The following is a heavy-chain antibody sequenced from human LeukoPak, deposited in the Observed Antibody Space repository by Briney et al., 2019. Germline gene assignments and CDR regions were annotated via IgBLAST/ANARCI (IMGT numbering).Heavy chain of an antibody. CDR2: ITGSGDTT. J-gene: IGHJ4*02. D-gene: IGHD1-26*01. V-gene: IGHV3-23*01. Sequence: PGGSLRLSCAASGFTFTSYAMTWVRQAPGKGLEWVSSITGSGDTTYYADSVKGRFTISRDNSKNTLFLQMNSLRAEDTAVYHCARDGGSYLQPTDYRGQGTLVTVSS. CDR1: GFTFTSYA. CDR3: ARDGGSYLQPTDY.